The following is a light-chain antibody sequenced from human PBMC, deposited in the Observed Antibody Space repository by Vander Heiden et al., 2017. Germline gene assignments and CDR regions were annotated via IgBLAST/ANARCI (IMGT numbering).Light chain of an antibody. CDR2: SNN. CDR1: SSNIGSRT. CDR3: SAWDNSLNAWV. J-gene: IGLJ3*02. Sequence: QSVLTQPPSASGTPGHRVTISCSGSSSNIGSRTVNWYQHLPGTGPKLLIYSNNQRPSGVPDRISASKSGTSASLAVSGLQSEDEADYYCSAWDNSLNAWVFGGGTKLTVL. V-gene: IGLV1-44*01.